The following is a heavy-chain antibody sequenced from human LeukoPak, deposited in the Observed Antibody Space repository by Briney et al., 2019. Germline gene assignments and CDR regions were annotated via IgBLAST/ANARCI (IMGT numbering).Heavy chain of an antibody. CDR2: ISSYSSYSTSTYI. V-gene: IGHV3-21*01. CDR3: ARDPWASIGTTPYYFDY. D-gene: IGHD1-1*01. J-gene: IGHJ4*02. Sequence: GGSLRLSCAASGFTFSSYSMNWVRQAPGKGLEWVPFISSYSSYSTSTYIYYADSVKGRFTISRDNARNSLYLQMNSLRAEDTAVYFCARDPWASIGTTPYYFDYWGQGALVTVSS. CDR1: GFTFSSYS.